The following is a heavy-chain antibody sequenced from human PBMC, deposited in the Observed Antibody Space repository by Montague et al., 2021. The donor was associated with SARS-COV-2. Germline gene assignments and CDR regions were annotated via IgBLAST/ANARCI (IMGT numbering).Heavy chain of an antibody. CDR1: GDSVSRNDIA. CDR3: ARVRRLGRGMDV. J-gene: IGHJ6*02. D-gene: IGHD3-16*01. CDR2: TFCRSEWNY. Sequence: CAISGDSVSRNDIAWIWFRQSPSRGLEWLGRTFCRSEWNYHYADSVKSRITIDPDTSKNQVSLQLRSVTPEDTAVYFCARVRRLGRGMDVWGQGTTVTVSS. V-gene: IGHV6-1*01.